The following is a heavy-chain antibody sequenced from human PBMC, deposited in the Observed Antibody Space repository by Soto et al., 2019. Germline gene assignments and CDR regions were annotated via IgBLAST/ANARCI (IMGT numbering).Heavy chain of an antibody. CDR3: ARELFGRSVWFDP. J-gene: IGHJ5*02. D-gene: IGHD3-10*01. Sequence: SETLSLTCTVSGGSISSYYWSWLRQPPGKGLEWIGYIYYSGSTNYNPSLKSRVTISVDTSKNQFSLKLSSVTAADTAVYYCARELFGRSVWFDPWGQGTLVTVSS. CDR1: GGSISSYY. V-gene: IGHV4-59*01. CDR2: IYYSGST.